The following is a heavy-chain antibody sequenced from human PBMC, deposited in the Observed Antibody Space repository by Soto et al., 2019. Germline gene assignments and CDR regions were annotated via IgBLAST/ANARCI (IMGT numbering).Heavy chain of an antibody. Sequence: GESLKISCKGSGYSFTSYWISWVRQMPGKGLEWMGRIDPSDSYTNYSPSFQGHVTISADKSISTAYLQWSSLRASDTAMYYCAIGYCSSTSCFLHYYYYGMDVWGQGTTVTVSS. CDR3: AIGYCSSTSCFLHYYYYGMDV. CDR2: IDPSDSYT. D-gene: IGHD2-2*03. V-gene: IGHV5-10-1*01. CDR1: GYSFTSYW. J-gene: IGHJ6*02.